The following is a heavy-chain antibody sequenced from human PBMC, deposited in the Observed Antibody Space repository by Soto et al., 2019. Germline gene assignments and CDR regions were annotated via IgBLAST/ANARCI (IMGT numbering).Heavy chain of an antibody. J-gene: IGHJ2*01. D-gene: IGHD2-21*01. CDR3: AKAPPPSTDCNTYWYFDL. CDR2: TSYDGGHK. CDR1: GFDFSTFG. V-gene: IGHV3-30*18. Sequence: QVQLVESGGGVVQPGRSLRLSCAASGFDFSTFGMHWVRQAPGKGLDWVAVTSYDGGHKYYADSVKGRFTISRDNSKNTLYLQMNSLRVEDTAVYYCAKAPPPSTDCNTYWYFDLWGRGTQVTVSS.